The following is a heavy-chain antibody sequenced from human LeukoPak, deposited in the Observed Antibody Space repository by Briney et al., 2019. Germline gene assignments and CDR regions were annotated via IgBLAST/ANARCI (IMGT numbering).Heavy chain of an antibody. CDR2: IYTIGST. V-gene: IGHV4-4*07. Sequence: PSETLSLTCTVAGGSISSYYWSWIRQPARKGLEWSGRIYTIGSTNYNPSLKSRVTMSVDTSKTQFSLKLSSVTAADTAVYYCARWGVAATVDAFDIWGQGTMVTVSS. J-gene: IGHJ3*02. CDR1: GGSISSYY. CDR3: ARWGVAATVDAFDI. D-gene: IGHD2-15*01.